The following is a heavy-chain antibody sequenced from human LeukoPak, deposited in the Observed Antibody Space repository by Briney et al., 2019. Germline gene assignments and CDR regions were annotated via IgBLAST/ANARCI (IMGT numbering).Heavy chain of an antibody. CDR1: GGSFSGYY. CDR2: INHSGST. CDR3: AREDYEGNWYFDL. Sequence: SETLSLTCAVYGGSFSGYYWSWIRQPPGKGLEWIGEINHSGSTNYNPSLKSRVTISVDTSKNQFSLKLSSVTAADTAVYYCAREDYEGNWYFDLWGRGTLVTVSS. J-gene: IGHJ2*01. V-gene: IGHV4-34*01. D-gene: IGHD4-17*01.